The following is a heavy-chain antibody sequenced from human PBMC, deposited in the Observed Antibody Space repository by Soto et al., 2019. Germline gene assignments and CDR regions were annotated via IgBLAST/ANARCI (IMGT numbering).Heavy chain of an antibody. CDR3: AREDANSGYDQAAFDI. CDR2: IYYSGST. D-gene: IGHD5-12*01. CDR1: GGSISSGGYY. Sequence: QVQLQESGPGLVKPSQTLSLTCTVSGGSISSGGYYWSWIRQHPGKGLEWIGYIYYSGSTYYNPSLKSRVTISVDTSKNHFSLKLSSVTAADTAVYYCAREDANSGYDQAAFDIWGQGTMVTVSS. V-gene: IGHV4-31*03. J-gene: IGHJ3*02.